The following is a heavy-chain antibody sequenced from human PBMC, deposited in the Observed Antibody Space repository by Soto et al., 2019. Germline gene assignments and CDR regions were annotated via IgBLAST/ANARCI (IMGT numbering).Heavy chain of an antibody. CDR3: ARKVSGSTGRPDLWYFDL. D-gene: IGHD3-10*01. Sequence: EVQLLDSGGGLVQPGGSLRLSCAASGFTFSGYALTWVRQAPGKGLEWVSAISGGGDATFYADSVKGRFTISRDNSKNTLYLQMNTLVAEDTAVSYCARKVSGSTGRPDLWYFDLWGRGTLVTVSS. CDR2: ISGGGDAT. CDR1: GFTFSGYA. J-gene: IGHJ2*01. V-gene: IGHV3-23*01.